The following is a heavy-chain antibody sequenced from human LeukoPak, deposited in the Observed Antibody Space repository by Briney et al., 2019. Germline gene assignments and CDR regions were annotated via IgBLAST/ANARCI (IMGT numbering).Heavy chain of an antibody. CDR3: AKDPSRPAALPNWFDP. J-gene: IGHJ5*02. Sequence: GGSLRLSCAASGFTFSSYGMHWVRQAPGKGLEWVAVIWYDGSNKYYADSVKGRFTISRDNSKNTLYLQMNSLRAEDTAVYYCAKDPSRPAALPNWFDPWGQGTLVTVSS. CDR2: IWYDGSNK. CDR1: GFTFSSYG. V-gene: IGHV3-33*06. D-gene: IGHD2-2*01.